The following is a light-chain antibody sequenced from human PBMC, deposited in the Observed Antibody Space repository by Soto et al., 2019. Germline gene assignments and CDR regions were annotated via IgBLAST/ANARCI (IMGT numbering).Light chain of an antibody. J-gene: IGKJ2*01. Sequence: EIVLTQSPGTLSLSPGERATLSCRASQSVNARYVAWYQQRPGQALRLLIYATSSRATGIPDRFSGSGSGTDFSLTISRVEPEDFAVYFCQRFDNSPPYTFGQGTKVDIK. CDR2: ATS. CDR3: QRFDNSPPYT. V-gene: IGKV3-20*01. CDR1: QSVNARY.